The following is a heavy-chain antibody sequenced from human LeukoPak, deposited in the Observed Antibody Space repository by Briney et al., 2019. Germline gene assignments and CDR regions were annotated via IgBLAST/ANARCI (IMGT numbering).Heavy chain of an antibody. D-gene: IGHD4-17*01. CDR3: GRDLPTVTSIDY. V-gene: IGHV3-21*06. Sequence: GGSLRLSCAASGFTFSSYSMNWVRQAPGKGLEWVSFISSSRSYIYYADSVKGRFTISRDNAKNSLYLQMNSLRAEDTAVYYCGRDLPTVTSIDYWGQGTLVTVSS. CDR2: ISSSRSYI. CDR1: GFTFSSYS. J-gene: IGHJ4*02.